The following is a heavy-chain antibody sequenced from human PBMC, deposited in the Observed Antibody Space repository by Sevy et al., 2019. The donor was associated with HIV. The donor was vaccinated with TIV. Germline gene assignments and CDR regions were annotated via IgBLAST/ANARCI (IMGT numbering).Heavy chain of an antibody. Sequence: GGSLRLSCAASGFTFSSYGMHWVRQAPGKGLEWVAVIWYDGSNKYYADSVKGRFTISRDKSKNTLYLQMNSLRAEDTAVYYCAREPGGTIFGVVIPNPLFYYGMDVWSQGTTVTVSS. CDR3: AREPGGTIFGVVIPNPLFYYGMDV. D-gene: IGHD3-3*01. CDR2: IWYDGSNK. V-gene: IGHV3-33*01. CDR1: GFTFSSYG. J-gene: IGHJ6*02.